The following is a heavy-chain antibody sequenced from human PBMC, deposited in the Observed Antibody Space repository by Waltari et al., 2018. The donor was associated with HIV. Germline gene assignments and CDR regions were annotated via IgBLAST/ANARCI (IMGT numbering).Heavy chain of an antibody. CDR2: IYYSGST. Sequence: QVQLQESGPGLVKPSETLSLTCTVSGGSVSSGSYYWSWIRQPPGKGLEWIVYIYYSGSTNYNPSLKSRVTISVDTSQNQFSLKLSSVTAADTAVYYCARGPRSGYTYGWGQGTLVTVSS. CDR3: ARGPRSGYTYG. CDR1: GGSVSSGSYY. V-gene: IGHV4-61*01. D-gene: IGHD5-18*01. J-gene: IGHJ4*02.